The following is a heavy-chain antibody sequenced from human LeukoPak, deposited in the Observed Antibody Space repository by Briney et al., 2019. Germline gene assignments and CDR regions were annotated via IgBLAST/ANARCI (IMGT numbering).Heavy chain of an antibody. CDR3: ARDHPLGVTGDY. Sequence: ASVKVSCKASGYTFTGYYMHWVRQAPGQGLEWMGWINPNSGGTNYAQKFQGRVTMTRDTSISTAYMELSRLRSDDTAVYYCARDHPLGVTGDYWGQGTLVTVSS. V-gene: IGHV1-2*02. CDR2: INPNSGGT. CDR1: GYTFTGYY. D-gene: IGHD1-26*01. J-gene: IGHJ4*02.